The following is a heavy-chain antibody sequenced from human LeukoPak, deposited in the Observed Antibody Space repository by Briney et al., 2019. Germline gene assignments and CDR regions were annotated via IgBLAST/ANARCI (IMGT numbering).Heavy chain of an antibody. CDR2: IYHSGST. Sequence: SETLSLTCAVYGGSFSGYYWSWIRQPPGKGLEWIGEIYHSGSTNYNPSLKSRVTISVDKSKNQFSLKLSSVTAADTAVYYCARRSAVTMIVVVIPRPAFDIWGQGTMVTVSS. J-gene: IGHJ3*02. D-gene: IGHD3-22*01. V-gene: IGHV4-34*01. CDR3: ARRSAVTMIVVVIPRPAFDI. CDR1: GGSFSGYY.